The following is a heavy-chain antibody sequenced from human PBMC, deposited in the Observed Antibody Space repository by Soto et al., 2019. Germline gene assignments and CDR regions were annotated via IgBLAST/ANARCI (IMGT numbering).Heavy chain of an antibody. CDR1: GFNFSSYW. CDR2: INPDGSTT. Sequence: GGSLRLSCAASGFNFSSYWMHWVRPAPGKGLVWVSHINPDGSTTTYADSVKGRFTISRDNAKNTLYLQMNSLRAEDTAVYYYVPLGVFPPPFDPWGQGTQVTVSS. D-gene: IGHD1-1*01. V-gene: IGHV3-74*01. J-gene: IGHJ5*02. CDR3: VPLGVFPPPFDP.